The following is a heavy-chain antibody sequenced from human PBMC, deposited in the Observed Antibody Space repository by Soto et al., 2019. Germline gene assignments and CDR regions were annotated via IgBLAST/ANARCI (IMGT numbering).Heavy chain of an antibody. CDR1: GGSFSGYY. D-gene: IGHD3-22*01. J-gene: IGHJ4*02. CDR3: ARVADYYDSSGYYYRY. V-gene: IGHV4-34*01. CDR2: INHSGST. Sequence: SETLSLTCAVYGGSFSGYYWSWIRQPPGKGLEWIGEINHSGSTNYNPSLKSRVTISVDTSKNQFSLKLSSVTAADTAVYYCARVADYYDSSGYYYRYWGQGTLVTSPQ.